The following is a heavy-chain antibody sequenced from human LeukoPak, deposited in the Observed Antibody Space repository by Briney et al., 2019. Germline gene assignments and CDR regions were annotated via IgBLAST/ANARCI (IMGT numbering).Heavy chain of an antibody. CDR2: MNPKSGNT. D-gene: IGHD2-15*01. J-gene: IGHJ3*02. CDR3: AKAEDRIGYDAFDI. Sequence: ASVKVSCKAAGYTFSTYDISWVRQATGQGLEWMGRMNPKSGNTLYAQKFQGRVTITADESTSTAYMELSSLRSEDTAVYYCAKAEDRIGYDAFDIWGQGTMVTVSS. CDR1: GYTFSTYD. V-gene: IGHV1-8*01.